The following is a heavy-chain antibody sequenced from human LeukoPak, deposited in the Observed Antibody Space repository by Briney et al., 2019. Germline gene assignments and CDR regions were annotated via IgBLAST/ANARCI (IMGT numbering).Heavy chain of an antibody. CDR1: GYTFTSYG. CDR2: MNPNSGNT. Sequence: ASVKVSCKASGYTFTSYGINWVRQATGQGLEWMGWMNPNSGNTGYAQKFQGRVTMTRNTSISTAYMELSSLRSEDTAVYYCAVRGVIMGNYYYYYMDVWGKGTTVTVSS. J-gene: IGHJ6*03. D-gene: IGHD3-10*01. CDR3: AVRGVIMGNYYYYYMDV. V-gene: IGHV1-8*02.